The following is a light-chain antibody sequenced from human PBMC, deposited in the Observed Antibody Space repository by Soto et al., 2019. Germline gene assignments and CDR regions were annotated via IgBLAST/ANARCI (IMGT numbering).Light chain of an antibody. CDR1: QSIGSY. CDR3: QQCSTWPPFS. V-gene: IGKV3-11*01. Sequence: EIVLTQSPATLSLSLGERATLSCRASQSIGSYLAWYQHKLGQPPRLLIYDASNRATGIPVRFSGSGSGTDFTLTISSLEPEDFAVYYCQQCSTWPPFSFGPGTKVDNK. J-gene: IGKJ3*01. CDR2: DAS.